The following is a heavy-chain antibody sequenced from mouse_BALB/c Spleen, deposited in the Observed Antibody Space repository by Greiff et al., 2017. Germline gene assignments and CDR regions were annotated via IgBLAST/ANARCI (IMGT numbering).Heavy chain of an antibody. D-gene: IGHD2-12*01. Sequence: VQLKESGPGLVKPSQSLSLTCTVTGYSITSDYAWNWIRQFPGNKLEWMGYISYSGSTSYNPSLKSRISITRDTSKNQFFLQLNSVTTEDTATYYCARGYTMDYWGQGTTLTVSS. CDR1: GYSITSDYA. V-gene: IGHV3-2*02. CDR2: ISYSGST. CDR3: ARGYTMDY. J-gene: IGHJ2*01.